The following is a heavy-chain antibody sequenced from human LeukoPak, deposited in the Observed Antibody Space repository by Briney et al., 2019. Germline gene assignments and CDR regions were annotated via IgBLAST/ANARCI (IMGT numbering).Heavy chain of an antibody. J-gene: IGHJ5*01. Sequence: GGSLRLSCAASGFTFSSYWMSWVRQAPGKGLEWVANIKQDGSEKYYVDSVKGRFTISRDNAKNSLYLQMNSLRAEDTAVYYCARGRIAAAGNTPFDPWGQGTLITVSS. CDR1: GFTFSSYW. CDR2: IKQDGSEK. V-gene: IGHV3-7*03. CDR3: ARGRIAAAGNTPFDP. D-gene: IGHD6-13*01.